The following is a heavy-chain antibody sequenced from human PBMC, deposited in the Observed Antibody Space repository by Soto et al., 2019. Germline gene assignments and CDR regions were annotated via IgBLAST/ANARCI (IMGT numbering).Heavy chain of an antibody. CDR2: IYYSGST. V-gene: IGHV4-59*01. CDR1: GGSISSYY. D-gene: IGHD3-10*01. CDR3: ARSRLLWFGELSP. Sequence: SETLSLTCTVSGGSISSYYLSWIRQPPGKGLEWIGYIYYSGSTNYNPSLKSRVTISVDTSKNQFSLKLSSVTAADTAVYYCARSRLLWFGELSPWGQGTLVTVSS. J-gene: IGHJ4*02.